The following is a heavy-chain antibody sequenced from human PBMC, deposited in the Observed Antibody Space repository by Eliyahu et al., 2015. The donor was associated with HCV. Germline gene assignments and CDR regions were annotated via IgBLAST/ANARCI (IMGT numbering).Heavy chain of an antibody. CDR3: ARRPIAPSDGVDY. V-gene: IGHV4-39*01. Sequence: QLQLQESGPGLVKPSETLSLTCTVSGGSISSSGYYWGWIRQPPGKGLEWIGSIYYSGSTFYNPSLKSRVTISVDTSKNQFSLKLSSVTAADTAVYYCARRPIAPSDGVDYWGQGTLVTVSS. CDR1: GGSISSSGYY. D-gene: IGHD6-13*01. CDR2: IYYSGST. J-gene: IGHJ4*02.